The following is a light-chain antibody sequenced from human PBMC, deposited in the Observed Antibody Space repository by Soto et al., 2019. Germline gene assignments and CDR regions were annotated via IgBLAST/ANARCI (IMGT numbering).Light chain of an antibody. CDR1: SDINVWTYN. CDR2: FKSDSDK. CDR3: MIWHSSAWV. J-gene: IGLJ3*02. V-gene: IGLV5-45*02. Sequence: QLVLTQPSSLSASPGASPSLTCTLRSDINVWTYNIYWYQQKPGSPPQYLLKFKSDSDKHQGSGVPSRFSGSKDASANAGILLIAGLQSEDEADYYCMIWHSSAWVFGGGTKVTVL.